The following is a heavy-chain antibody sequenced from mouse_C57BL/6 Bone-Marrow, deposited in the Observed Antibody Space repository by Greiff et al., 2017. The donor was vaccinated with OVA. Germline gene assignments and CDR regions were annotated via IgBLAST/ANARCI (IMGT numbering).Heavy chain of an antibody. Sequence: VMLVESGGDLVKPGGSLKLSCAASGFTFSSYGMSWVRQTPDKRLEWVATISSGGSYTYYPDSVKGRFTISRDNAKNTLYLQMSSLKSEDTAMYYCARATTTDYWGQGTTLTVSS. J-gene: IGHJ2*01. CDR1: GFTFSSYG. CDR2: ISSGGSYT. V-gene: IGHV5-6*02. CDR3: ARATTTDY. D-gene: IGHD1-1*01.